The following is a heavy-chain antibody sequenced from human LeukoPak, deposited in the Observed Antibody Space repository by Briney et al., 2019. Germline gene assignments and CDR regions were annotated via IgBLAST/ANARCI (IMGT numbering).Heavy chain of an antibody. CDR2: INHSGST. Sequence: SETLSLTCAVYGGSFSGYYWSWIRQPPGKGLEWIGEINHSGSTNYNPSLKSRVTISVDTSKNQFSLKLSSVTAADTAVYYCARDGGYSYGYYFDYWGQGTLVTVSS. CDR3: ARDGGYSYGYYFDY. J-gene: IGHJ4*02. V-gene: IGHV4-34*01. CDR1: GGSFSGYY. D-gene: IGHD5-18*01.